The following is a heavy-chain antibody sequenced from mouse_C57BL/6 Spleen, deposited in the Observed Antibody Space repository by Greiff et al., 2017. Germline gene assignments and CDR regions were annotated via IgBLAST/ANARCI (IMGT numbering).Heavy chain of an antibody. V-gene: IGHV1-50*01. J-gene: IGHJ3*01. CDR3: ALIYYGNYVFAY. Sequence: VQLQQPGAELVKPGASVKLSCKASGYTFTSYWMQWVKQRPGQGLEWIGEIDPSDSYTNYNQKFKGKATLTVDTSSSTAYMQLSSLTSEDAAVYFCALIYYGNYVFAYWGQGTLVTVSA. CDR1: GYTFTSYW. D-gene: IGHD2-1*01. CDR2: IDPSDSYT.